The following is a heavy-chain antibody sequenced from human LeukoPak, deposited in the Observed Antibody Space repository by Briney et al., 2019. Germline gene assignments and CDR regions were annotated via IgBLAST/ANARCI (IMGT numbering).Heavy chain of an antibody. CDR2: ISGSGGNT. CDR3: ANGNWFDP. Sequence: GGSLRLSCAASGFTFSSYAMSWVRQAPGKGLEWVSSISGSGGNTSYADSVKGRFTISRDNSKNTLFLQMNSLRAEDTAVYYCANGNWFDPWGQGTLVTVSS. J-gene: IGHJ5*02. CDR1: GFTFSSYA. V-gene: IGHV3-23*01.